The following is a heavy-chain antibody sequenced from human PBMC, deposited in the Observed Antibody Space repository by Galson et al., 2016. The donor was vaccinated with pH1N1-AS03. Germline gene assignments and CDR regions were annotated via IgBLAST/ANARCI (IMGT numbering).Heavy chain of an antibody. V-gene: IGHV1-69*05. D-gene: IGHD3-9*01. CDR1: GLTFSSYA. CDR2: VQGVFRTT. J-gene: IGHJ4*02. Sequence: SVKVSCKASGLTFSSYAISWVRQAPGQGLEWMGGVQGVFRTTNYAQKFQGRITITMDQSTGTAYMEVSSLRAEDTAVYYCATAGNYFDIRRFDYWGQGTPVTVFS. CDR3: ATAGNYFDIRRFDY.